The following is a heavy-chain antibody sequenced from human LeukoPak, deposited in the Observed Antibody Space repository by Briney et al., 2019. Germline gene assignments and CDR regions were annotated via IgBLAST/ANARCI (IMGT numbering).Heavy chain of an antibody. CDR3: ARGTLRGAAFDI. CDR1: GFTFSSYE. Sequence: GGSLRLSCAASGFTFSSYEMNWVRQAPGKGLEWVSYISSSGSTIYYADSVKGRFTISRDNAKNSLYLQMNSLRSEDTAVYYCARGTLRGAAFDIWGQGTMVTVSS. V-gene: IGHV3-48*03. CDR2: ISSSGSTI. J-gene: IGHJ3*02. D-gene: IGHD3-10*01.